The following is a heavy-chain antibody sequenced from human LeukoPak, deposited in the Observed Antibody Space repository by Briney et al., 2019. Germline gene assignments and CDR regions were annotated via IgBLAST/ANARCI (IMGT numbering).Heavy chain of an antibody. CDR3: ARVIRRYCSGGSCPVGY. Sequence: ASVKVSCKASGYTFTSYYMHWVRQAPGQGLEWMGIINPSGGSTSYAQKFQGRVTMTRDTSTSTVYMELSSLRSEDTAVYYRARVIRRYCSGGSCPVGYWGQGTLVTVSS. D-gene: IGHD2-15*01. J-gene: IGHJ4*02. CDR1: GYTFTSYY. V-gene: IGHV1-46*01. CDR2: INPSGGST.